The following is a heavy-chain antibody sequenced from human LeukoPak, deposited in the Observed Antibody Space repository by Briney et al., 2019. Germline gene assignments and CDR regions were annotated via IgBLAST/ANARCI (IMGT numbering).Heavy chain of an antibody. D-gene: IGHD2-2*01. CDR2: ISYDGSNK. CDR1: GFTFSSYA. V-gene: IGHV3-30-3*01. CDR3: AKDIVVVPAADYFDY. Sequence: PGGSLRLSCAASGFTFSSYAMHWVRQAPGKGLEWVAVISYDGSNKYYADSVKGRFTISRDNSKNTLYLQMNSLRAEDTAIYYCAKDIVVVPAADYFDYWGQGTLVTVSS. J-gene: IGHJ4*02.